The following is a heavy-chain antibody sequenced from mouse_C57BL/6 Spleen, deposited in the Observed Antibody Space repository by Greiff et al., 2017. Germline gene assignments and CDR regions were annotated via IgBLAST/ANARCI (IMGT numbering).Heavy chain of an antibody. CDR3: AGEQVRSSWFAY. CDR1: GYSITSGYY. Sequence: EVKLQESGPGLVKPSQSLSLTCSVTGYSITSGYYWNWIRQFPGNKLEWMGYISYDGSNNYNPSLKNRISITRDTSKNQFFLKLNSVTTEDTATYYGAGEQVRSSWFAYWGQGTLVTVSA. J-gene: IGHJ3*01. CDR2: ISYDGSN. D-gene: IGHD3-2*02. V-gene: IGHV3-6*01.